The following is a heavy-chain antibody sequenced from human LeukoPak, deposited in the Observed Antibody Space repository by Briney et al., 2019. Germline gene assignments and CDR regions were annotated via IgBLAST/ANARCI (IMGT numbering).Heavy chain of an antibody. Sequence: GGSLRLSCAASGFTFSSYSMNWVRQAPGKGLEWVSSISSRSTYIYYADSLKGRFTISRHNAKNSLYLQMNSLRAEDTAVYYCAARDSYGSGSYPIDYWGQGTLVTVSS. J-gene: IGHJ4*02. CDR2: ISSRSTYI. CDR1: GFTFSSYS. CDR3: AARDSYGSGSYPIDY. V-gene: IGHV3-21*01. D-gene: IGHD3-10*01.